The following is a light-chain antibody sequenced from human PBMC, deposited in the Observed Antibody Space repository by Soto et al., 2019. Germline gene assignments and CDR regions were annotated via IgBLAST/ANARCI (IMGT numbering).Light chain of an antibody. V-gene: IGKV1-5*03. Sequence: DIPMTQSPSSLSASVGDRVTITCRAGQNINSWLAWYQQKPGKAPNLLIYKASTLESGVPSRFSGSGSGTDYTLTISSLQPDDFATYYCQQYSGYPWTFGQGTKVEIK. CDR3: QQYSGYPWT. CDR2: KAS. CDR1: QNINSW. J-gene: IGKJ1*01.